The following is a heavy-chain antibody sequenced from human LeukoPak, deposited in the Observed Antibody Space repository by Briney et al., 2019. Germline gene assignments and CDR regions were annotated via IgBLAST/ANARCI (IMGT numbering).Heavy chain of an antibody. Sequence: PGGSLRLSCAASGFTFSIYGIHWVRQAPGKGREWVAVIWNDGSNKFYADSVKGRFTISRDNSKNTLYLQMNSLRAEDTAVYYCAKRLGYSYGYLRNAFDIWGQGTMVTVSS. CDR2: IWNDGSNK. V-gene: IGHV3-33*06. CDR3: AKRLGYSYGYLRNAFDI. D-gene: IGHD5-18*01. J-gene: IGHJ3*02. CDR1: GFTFSIYG.